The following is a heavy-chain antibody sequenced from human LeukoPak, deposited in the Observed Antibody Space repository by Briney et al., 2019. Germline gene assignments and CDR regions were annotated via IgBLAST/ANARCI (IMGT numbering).Heavy chain of an antibody. V-gene: IGHV1-18*01. CDR3: ARELHVERDDY. CDR2: ISANDGKT. D-gene: IGHD1-1*01. J-gene: IGHJ4*02. Sequence: AASVKVSCKASGFVFTSYGFTWVRQAPGQGLEWMGWISANDGKTHYSEKHQGRVTMSTDTVTSTAYMELRSLRPDDTAVYYCARELHVERDDYWGQGTLVTVSS. CDR1: GFVFTSYG.